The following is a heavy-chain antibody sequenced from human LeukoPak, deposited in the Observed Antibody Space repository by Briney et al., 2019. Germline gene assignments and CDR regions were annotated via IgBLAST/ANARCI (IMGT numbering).Heavy chain of an antibody. J-gene: IGHJ4*02. Sequence: PGGSLRLSCAASGFTFSSYSMNWVRQAPGKGLEWVSSISSSSSYIYYADSVKGRFTISRDNSKNALYLQMNSLRAEDTAVYYCAKGPSLIVVVTHFDYWGQGTLVTVSS. D-gene: IGHD3-22*01. CDR3: AKGPSLIVVVTHFDY. CDR2: ISSSSSYI. CDR1: GFTFSSYS. V-gene: IGHV3-21*04.